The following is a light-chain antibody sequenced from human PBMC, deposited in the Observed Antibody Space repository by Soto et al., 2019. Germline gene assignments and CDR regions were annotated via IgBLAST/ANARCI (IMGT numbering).Light chain of an antibody. V-gene: IGKV1-27*01. CDR1: QGIHNF. CDR2: GAS. J-gene: IGKJ1*01. Sequence: DIQITQSPSSLSASVGDRVTITCRASQGIHNFLAWYQQRPGKVPKLLIYGASTLQSGVPSRFTGSGSGTDFTLTISSLQPEDFASYYCQQSYETPWTFGQGTKVEIK. CDR3: QQSYETPWT.